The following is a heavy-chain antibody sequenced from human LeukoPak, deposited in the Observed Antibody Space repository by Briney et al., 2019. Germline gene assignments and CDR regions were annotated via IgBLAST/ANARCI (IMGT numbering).Heavy chain of an antibody. Sequence: SETLSLTCAVSGGSISSGGYSWSWIRQPPGKGLEWIGYIYHSGSTYYNPSLKSRVTISVDRSKNQFSLKLSSVTAADTAVYYCARGLRYYYDSSGPPDAFDIWGQGTMVTVSS. CDR2: IYHSGST. J-gene: IGHJ3*02. D-gene: IGHD3-22*01. CDR3: ARGLRYYYDSSGPPDAFDI. V-gene: IGHV4-30-2*01. CDR1: GGSISSGGYS.